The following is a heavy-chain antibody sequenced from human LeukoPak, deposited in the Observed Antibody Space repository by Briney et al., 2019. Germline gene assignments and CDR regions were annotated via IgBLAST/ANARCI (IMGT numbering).Heavy chain of an antibody. V-gene: IGHV4-39*01. CDR1: GGSISSSSYY. D-gene: IGHD3-10*01. Sequence: SETLSLTCTVSGGSISSSSYYWGWIRQPPGKGLEWIGSIYYSGSTYYNPSLKSRVTISVDTSKNQFSLKLSSVTAADTAVYCCARTGRYYYGSGSYWLWFDPWGQGTLVTVSS. J-gene: IGHJ5*02. CDR3: ARTGRYYYGSGSYWLWFDP. CDR2: IYYSGST.